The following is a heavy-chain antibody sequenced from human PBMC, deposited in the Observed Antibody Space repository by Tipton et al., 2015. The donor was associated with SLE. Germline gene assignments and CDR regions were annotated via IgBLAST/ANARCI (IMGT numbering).Heavy chain of an antibody. CDR3: AIGGGLYVTPRPPDY. V-gene: IGHV4-38-2*01. D-gene: IGHD6-6*01. CDR2: IHDGGSS. J-gene: IGHJ4*02. Sequence: TLSLTCAVSGYSMSSGYYWGWIRQPPGKGLEWIATIHDGGSSYYSPSLSSRVTLSVDTSKNELILTLRSVTAADTAVYYCAIGGGLYVTPRPPDYWGQGTLVTVSS. CDR1: GYSMSSGYY.